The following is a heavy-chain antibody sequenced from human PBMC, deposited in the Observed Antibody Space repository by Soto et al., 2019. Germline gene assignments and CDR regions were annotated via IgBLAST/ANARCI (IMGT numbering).Heavy chain of an antibody. CDR2: IYYSGST. CDR3: ARRGVVPAAISPARRYYYYYYMDV. V-gene: IGHV4-39*01. Sequence: SETLSLTCTVSGGSISSSRYYWGWIRQPPGKGLEWIGSIYYSGSTYYNPSLKSRVTISVDTSKNQFSLKLSSVTAADTAVYYCARRGVVPAAISPARRYYYYYYMDVWGKGTTVTVSS. CDR1: GGSISSSRYY. J-gene: IGHJ6*03. D-gene: IGHD2-2*01.